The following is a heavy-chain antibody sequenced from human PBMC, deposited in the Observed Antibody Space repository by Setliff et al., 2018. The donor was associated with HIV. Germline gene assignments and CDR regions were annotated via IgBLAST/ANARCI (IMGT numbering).Heavy chain of an antibody. CDR1: GGSISRYY. J-gene: IGHJ4*02. Sequence: SETLSLTCTVPGGSISRYYWSWIRQPAGKGLEWIGLIYHSGNPTYNSSLESRVTISVDKSKNHFSLRLNSVTAADTAVYFCARAPRYYRGWYIPEYFDNWGEGTLVTVSS. CDR2: IYHSGNP. D-gene: IGHD6-19*01. V-gene: IGHV4-4*07. CDR3: ARAPRYYRGWYIPEYFDN.